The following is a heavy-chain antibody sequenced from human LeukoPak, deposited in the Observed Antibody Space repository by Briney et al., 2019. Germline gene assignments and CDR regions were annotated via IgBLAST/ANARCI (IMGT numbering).Heavy chain of an antibody. CDR3: AKRRDFDWLSGDAFDI. D-gene: IGHD3-9*01. V-gene: IGHV3-30*02. CDR2: IRYDGSNT. Sequence: PGGSLRLSCAASGFTFSSYGMHWVRQAPGKGLEWVTFIRYDGSNTFYADSVRGRFTISRDSSKNTLYLQMNRLRAEDTAVYYCAKRRDFDWLSGDAFDIWGQGTVVTVSS. CDR1: GFTFSSYG. J-gene: IGHJ3*02.